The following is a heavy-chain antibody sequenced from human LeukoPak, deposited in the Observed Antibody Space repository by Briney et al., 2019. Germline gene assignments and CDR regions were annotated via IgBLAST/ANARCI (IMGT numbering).Heavy chain of an antibody. CDR2: INSDGSST. CDR1: GFTFSSHW. Sequence: GGSLRLSCAVSGFTFSSHWMHWVRQAPGKGLVWVSLINSDGSSTSYADSVKGRFTISRDNARNTLYLLMNSLRAEDTAIYYCTRVLGDWGQGTLVTVSS. J-gene: IGHJ4*02. D-gene: IGHD1-26*01. CDR3: TRVLGD. V-gene: IGHV3-74*01.